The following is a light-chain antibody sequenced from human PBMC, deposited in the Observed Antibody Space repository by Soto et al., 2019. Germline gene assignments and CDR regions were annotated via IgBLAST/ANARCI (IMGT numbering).Light chain of an antibody. CDR2: GAS. CDR3: QQYGVSRT. CDR1: QSVSSN. V-gene: IGKV3-20*01. J-gene: IGKJ1*01. Sequence: EIVMTQSPATLSVSPGERATLSCRASQSVSSNLAWYQQKPGQAPRLLIYGASNRATGIPDRFSGSGSGTDFTLTISRLEPEDFAVYYCQQYGVSRTFGQGTKVDIK.